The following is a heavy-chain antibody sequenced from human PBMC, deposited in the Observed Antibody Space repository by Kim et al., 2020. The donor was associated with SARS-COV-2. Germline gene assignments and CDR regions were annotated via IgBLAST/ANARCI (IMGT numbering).Heavy chain of an antibody. D-gene: IGHD6-19*01. CDR2: ISWNSGSI. CDR3: AKGMIAVAGTDYYYGMDV. V-gene: IGHV3-9*01. J-gene: IGHJ6*02. CDR1: GFTFDDYA. Sequence: GGSLRLSCAASGFTFDDYAMHWVRQAPGKGLEWVSGISWNSGSIGYADSVKGRFTISRDNAKNSLYLQMNSLRAEDTALYYCAKGMIAVAGTDYYYGMDVWGQGTTVTVSS.